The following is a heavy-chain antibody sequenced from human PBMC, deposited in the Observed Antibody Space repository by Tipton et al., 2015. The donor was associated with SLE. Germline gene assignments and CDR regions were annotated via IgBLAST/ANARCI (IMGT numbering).Heavy chain of an antibody. V-gene: IGHV4-31*03. CDR1: GGSITSSGYY. CDR3: ARGGDDPGL. J-gene: IGHJ4*02. CDR2: IYYNGYT. Sequence: GLVKPSQTLSLTCTVSGGSITSSGYYWAWIRQHPGKGLEWIGYIYYNGYTDSNPSLKSRVTISRDTSKNQFSLKVSSVTAADTAVYYCARGGDDPGLWGQGTLVTVSS.